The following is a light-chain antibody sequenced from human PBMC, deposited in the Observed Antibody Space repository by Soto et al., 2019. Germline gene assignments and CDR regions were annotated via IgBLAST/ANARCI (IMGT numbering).Light chain of an antibody. CDR1: SSDVGTYDF. CDR3: CLYAVTFDV. Sequence: QSALTQPRSVSGSPGQSVTISCTGTSSDVGTYDFVSWYQQHPGKAPRLMIFDVSERPSGVPDRFSGSKSGNTASLTISGLPAEDEADYYCCLYAVTFDVFGTGTKVTVL. CDR2: DVS. V-gene: IGLV2-11*01. J-gene: IGLJ1*01.